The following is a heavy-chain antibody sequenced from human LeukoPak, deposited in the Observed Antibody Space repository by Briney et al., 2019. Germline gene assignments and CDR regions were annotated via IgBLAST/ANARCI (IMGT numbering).Heavy chain of an antibody. CDR1: GYTFTSYG. V-gene: IGHV1-46*01. J-gene: IGHJ6*03. Sequence: GASAKVSCKASGYTFTSYGISWVRQAPGQGLEWMGIINPSGGSTSYAQKFQGRVTMTRDTSTSTVYMELSSLRSEDTAVYYCARDSGYDIYYYYYMDVWGKGTTVTVSS. CDR2: INPSGGST. CDR3: ARDSGYDIYYYYYMDV. D-gene: IGHD5-12*01.